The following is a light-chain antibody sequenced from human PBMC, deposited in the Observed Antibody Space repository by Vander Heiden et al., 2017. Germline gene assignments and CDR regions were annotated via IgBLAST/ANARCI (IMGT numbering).Light chain of an antibody. CDR3: RQSLQTPHT. J-gene: IGKJ4*01. Sequence: DTVMTQSPLSLPVTPGEPASISCRSSQSLLHSNGYNYLDWYLQKPGQSPQLLIYWGSNRASGVPDRFSGSGSGTDFTLKISRVEAEDVRVYYCRQSLQTPHTFGGGTKVEIK. CDR1: QSLLHSNGYNY. CDR2: WGS. V-gene: IGKV2-28*01.